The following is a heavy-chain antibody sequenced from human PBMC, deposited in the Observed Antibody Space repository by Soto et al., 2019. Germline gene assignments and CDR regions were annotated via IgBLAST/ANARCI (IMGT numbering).Heavy chain of an antibody. CDR1: GFTFSSYA. CDR3: ARDPPTGKGSGSYYFIFAFDI. D-gene: IGHD3-10*01. V-gene: IGHV3-30-3*01. CDR2: ISYDGSNK. J-gene: IGHJ3*02. Sequence: AGGSLRLSCAASGFTFSSYAMHWVRQAPGKGLEWVAVISYDGSNKYYADSVKGRFTISRDNSKNTLYLQMNSLRAEDTAVYYCARDPPTGKGSGSYYFIFAFDIWGQGTMVTVSS.